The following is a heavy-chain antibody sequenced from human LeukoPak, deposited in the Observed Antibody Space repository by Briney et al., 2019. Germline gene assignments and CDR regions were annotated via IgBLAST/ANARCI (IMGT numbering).Heavy chain of an antibody. V-gene: IGHV1-58*02. D-gene: IGHD3-3*01. CDR2: IVVGSGNT. Sequence: SVKVSCKASGFAFISSAMQWVRQARGQRLEWIGWIVVGSGNTNYAQKFQERVTITRDMSTSTAYMELSSLRSEDTAVYYCARGATIFGVATSPYYYMDVWGKGTTVTVSS. CDR1: GFAFISSA. J-gene: IGHJ6*03. CDR3: ARGATIFGVATSPYYYMDV.